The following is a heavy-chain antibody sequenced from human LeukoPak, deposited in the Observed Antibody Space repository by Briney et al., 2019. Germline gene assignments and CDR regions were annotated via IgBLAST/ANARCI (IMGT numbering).Heavy chain of an antibody. J-gene: IGHJ4*02. CDR2: IASSGTIK. CDR3: ALLAVASDFDY. D-gene: IGHD6-19*01. CDR1: GFPFSVYE. V-gene: IGHV3-48*03. Sequence: PGGSLRLSCVVSGFPFSVYEMNWVRQAPGKGLEWVSSIASSGTIKYYADSVKGRFSISRDNAKSSLYLQMNSLRVEDTAVYYCALLAVASDFDYWGQGALVTVSS.